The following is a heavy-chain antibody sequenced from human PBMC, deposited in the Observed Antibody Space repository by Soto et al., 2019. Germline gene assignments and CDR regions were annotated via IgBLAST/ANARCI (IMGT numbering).Heavy chain of an antibody. CDR2: IIPIFGTA. J-gene: IGHJ4*02. D-gene: IGHD2-21*02. Sequence: QVQLVQSGAEVKKPGSSVKVSCKASGGTFSSYAISWVRQAPGQGLEWMGGIIPIFGTANYAQKFQGRVTITADESTSTAYMELRSLRSEATAVYYCASPLAYCGGDFYGYLGQGPLVTVSS. V-gene: IGHV1-69*01. CDR1: GGTFSSYA. CDR3: ASPLAYCGGDFYGY.